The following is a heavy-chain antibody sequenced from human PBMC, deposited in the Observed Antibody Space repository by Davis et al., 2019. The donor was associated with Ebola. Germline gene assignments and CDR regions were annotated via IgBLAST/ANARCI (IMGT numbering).Heavy chain of an antibody. D-gene: IGHD6-19*01. CDR3: AKGTNRIAVAGMGQDN. CDR2: ISSDGSSK. V-gene: IGHV3-30*18. J-gene: IGHJ4*02. Sequence: GGSLRLTCEASGFTFSHYGMHWVRQAPGKGLEWVSVISSDGSSKYYRDSVKGRFTISRDNSKNTVFLQMNSLRAEDTAAYHCAKGTNRIAVAGMGQDNWGQGTLVTVSS. CDR1: GFTFSHYG.